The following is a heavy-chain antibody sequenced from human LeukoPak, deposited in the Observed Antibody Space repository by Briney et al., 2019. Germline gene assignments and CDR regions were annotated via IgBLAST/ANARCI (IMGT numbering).Heavy chain of an antibody. CDR1: GYTFTSYA. CDR2: INAGNGNT. J-gene: IGHJ1*01. V-gene: IGHV1-3*01. Sequence: ASVKVSCKASGYTFTSYAMHWVRQAPGQRLEWMGWINAGNGNTKYSQKFQGRVTITRDTSASTAYMELSSLRSVDTAVYYCARDSGKRYFQHWGQGTLVTVSS. CDR3: ARDSGKRYFQH.